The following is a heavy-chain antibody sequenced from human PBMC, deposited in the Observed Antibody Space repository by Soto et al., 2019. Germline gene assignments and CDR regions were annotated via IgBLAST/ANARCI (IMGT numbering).Heavy chain of an antibody. CDR2: IGISGDT. CDR3: ARGQEVVVHFFDS. CDR1: GFTFSKFD. V-gene: IGHV3-13*04. D-gene: IGHD3-10*02. J-gene: IGHJ4*02. Sequence: PGGSLRLSCEASGFTFSKFDMHWVRQPTGKGLEWVSTIGISGDTYYAASVKGRFTISRDNAKNSLSLQMNSLRAGDTALYFCARGQEVVVHFFDSWGQGTQVTVSS.